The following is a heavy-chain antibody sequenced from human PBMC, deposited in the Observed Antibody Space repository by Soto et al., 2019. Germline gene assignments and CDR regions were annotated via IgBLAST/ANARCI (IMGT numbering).Heavy chain of an antibody. CDR3: AKGRPPFDL. V-gene: IGHV3-23*01. CDR1: QFTFSYYA. J-gene: IGHJ2*01. Sequence: EVQLLESGGGLVQPGGSLRLSCAASQFTFSYYAMGWVRQARGKGLEWVSLISGAGGGTNYADSVKGRFAMSRDNSENTLYLQRNSLSAEDTSVYYCAKGRPPFDLWGRGPLVIVSS. D-gene: IGHD6-6*01. CDR2: ISGAGGGT.